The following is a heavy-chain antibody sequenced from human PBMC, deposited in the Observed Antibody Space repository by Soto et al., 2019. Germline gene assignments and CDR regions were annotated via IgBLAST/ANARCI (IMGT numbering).Heavy chain of an antibody. J-gene: IGHJ4*02. V-gene: IGHV2-5*02. CDR1: GFSLSTTGVA. CDR2: IYWDDDK. D-gene: IGHD2-15*01. Sequence: SGPTLVNPTQTLTLTCSFSGFSLSTTGVAVGWIRQPPGKALECLVLIYWDDDKRYSPSLKSRLTTTRDTSKNQVVLTMTDMDPVDTATYYCAHRVDYRGSWNTGYFDYWGQGTLVTVSS. CDR3: AHRVDYRGSWNTGYFDY.